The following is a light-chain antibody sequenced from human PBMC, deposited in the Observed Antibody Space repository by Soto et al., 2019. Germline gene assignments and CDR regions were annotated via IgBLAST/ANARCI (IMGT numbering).Light chain of an antibody. CDR2: DAS. CDR3: QQRGT. V-gene: IGKV3-11*01. CDR1: QSVSSY. Sequence: EIVLTQSPATLSLSPGERATLSCRASQSVSSYLAWHQQKPGQAPRLLIYDASNRATGIPARSSGSGSGTDFTLTISSLEPEDFAVYCRQQRGTFRQGTKVEIK. J-gene: IGKJ1*01.